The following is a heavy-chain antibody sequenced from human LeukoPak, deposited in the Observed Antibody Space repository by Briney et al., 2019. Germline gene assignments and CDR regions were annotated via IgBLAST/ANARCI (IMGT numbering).Heavy chain of an antibody. CDR3: ARDASGYALYFDY. Sequence: PGGSLSLSCAASGFTFSSYWMSWVRQAPGKGLEWVANIKQDGSEKYQVDSVKGRFTIPRDNAKNSLYLQMNSLRAEDTAVYYCARDASGYALYFDYWGQGTLVTVSS. D-gene: IGHD5-12*01. CDR1: GFTFSSYW. V-gene: IGHV3-7*01. J-gene: IGHJ4*02. CDR2: IKQDGSEK.